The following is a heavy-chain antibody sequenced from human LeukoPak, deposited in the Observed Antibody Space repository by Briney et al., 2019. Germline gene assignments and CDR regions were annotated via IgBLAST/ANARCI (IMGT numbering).Heavy chain of an antibody. CDR2: ISYDGSNK. V-gene: IGHV3-30*18. D-gene: IGHD5-12*01. CDR3: AKGPAKRGYGDY. Sequence: GRSLRLSCAASGFTFSSYGMHWVRLAPGKGLEWVAVISYDGSNKYYADSVKGRFTISRDNSKNTLYLQMNSLRAEDTAVYYCAKGPAKRGYGDYWGQGTLVTVSP. J-gene: IGHJ4*02. CDR1: GFTFSSYG.